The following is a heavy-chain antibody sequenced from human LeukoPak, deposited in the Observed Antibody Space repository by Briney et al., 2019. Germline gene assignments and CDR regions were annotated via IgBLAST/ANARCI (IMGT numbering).Heavy chain of an antibody. CDR3: AKHQGPYSSSWFDY. D-gene: IGHD6-13*01. CDR1: GFTFSSYA. J-gene: IGHJ4*02. CDR2: ISGSGGST. Sequence: PGGSLRLSCAASGFTFSSYAMSWVRQTPGKGLEWVSGISGSGGSTYYADSVKGRFTISRDNSKNTLYLQMNSLRAEDTAVYFCAKHQGPYSSSWFDYWGQGTLVTVSS. V-gene: IGHV3-23*01.